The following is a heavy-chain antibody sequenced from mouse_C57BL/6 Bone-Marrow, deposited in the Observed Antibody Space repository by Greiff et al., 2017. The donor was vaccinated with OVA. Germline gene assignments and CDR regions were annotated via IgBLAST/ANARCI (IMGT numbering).Heavy chain of an antibody. Sequence: DVHLVESGPELVKPGASVKISCKASGYSFTGYYMNWVKQSPEKSLEWIGEINPSTGGTTYNQKFKAKATLTVDKSSSTAYMQLKSRTSEDSAVYYCASAGRFAYWGQGTLVTVSA. CDR1: GYSFTGYY. CDR3: ASAGRFAY. CDR2: INPSTGGT. D-gene: IGHD3-3*01. V-gene: IGHV1-42*01. J-gene: IGHJ3*01.